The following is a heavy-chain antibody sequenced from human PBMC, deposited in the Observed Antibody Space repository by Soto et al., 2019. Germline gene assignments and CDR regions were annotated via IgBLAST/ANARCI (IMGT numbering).Heavy chain of an antibody. CDR2: IWYDGSNE. V-gene: IGHV3-33*01. Sequence: QVQLVESGGGVVQPGRSLRLSCAASGFTFSSYGMHWVRQAPGKGLEWVAVIWYDGSNEYYADSVKGRFTISRDNSKNTLYLQMNSLRAEDTAVYYCAREGVSSIWYGGVNWFDPWGQGTLVTVSS. D-gene: IGHD6-13*01. J-gene: IGHJ5*02. CDR3: AREGVSSIWYGGVNWFDP. CDR1: GFTFSSYG.